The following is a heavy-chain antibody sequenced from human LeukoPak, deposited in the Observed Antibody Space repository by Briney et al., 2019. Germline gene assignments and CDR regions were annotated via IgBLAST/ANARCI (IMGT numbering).Heavy chain of an antibody. V-gene: IGHV3-30*04. Sequence: GGSLRLSCVASGFTFTNFALHWVRQAPGKGLEWVALIAFDGSEKYYADSVKGRFTISRDNSKNTLYLQMNSLRAEDTAVYYCAKNAATERGALWYFDLWGRGTLVTVSS. CDR1: GFTFTNFA. J-gene: IGHJ2*01. CDR3: AKNAATERGALWYFDL. D-gene: IGHD1-26*01. CDR2: IAFDGSEK.